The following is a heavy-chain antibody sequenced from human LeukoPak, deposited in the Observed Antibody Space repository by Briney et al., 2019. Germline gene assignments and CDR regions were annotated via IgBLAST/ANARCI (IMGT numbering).Heavy chain of an antibody. Sequence: SETLSLTCAVYGGSFSGYSWNWIRQPPVKGLEWIGEINHSGGTNYNPSLKSRVTISVDTSKKQFSLKLSSVTAADTAVYYCARDPGAAGHGGFDPWGQGTLVTVSS. CDR2: INHSGGT. CDR3: ARDPGAAGHGGFDP. V-gene: IGHV4-34*01. J-gene: IGHJ5*02. CDR1: GGSFSGYS. D-gene: IGHD6-13*01.